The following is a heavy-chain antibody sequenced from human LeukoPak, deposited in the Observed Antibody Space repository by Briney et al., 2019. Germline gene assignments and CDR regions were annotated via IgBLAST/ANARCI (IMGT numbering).Heavy chain of an antibody. CDR2: IYSANRT. J-gene: IGHJ4*02. CDR1: GFTVSNNY. CDR3: ARSPPWAPLDY. V-gene: IGHV3-66*01. Sequence: GGSLRLSCAASGFTVSNNYMSWVRQAPGKGLEWVSVIYSANRTSYADSVKGRFTISRDSSKNMPCLQTNSLRAEDTAVYYCARSPPWAPLDYWGQGTLVTVSS.